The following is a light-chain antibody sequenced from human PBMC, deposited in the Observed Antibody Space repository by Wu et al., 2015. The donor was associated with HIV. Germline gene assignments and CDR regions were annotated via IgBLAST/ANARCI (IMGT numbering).Light chain of an antibody. CDR3: QQRSSWPQT. J-gene: IGKJ2*01. V-gene: IGKV3-11*01. CDR1: QSVTRN. CDR2: NAY. Sequence: EIVMTQSPGTLSASPGESVTLSCRASQSVTRNLAWYQQKPGQAPRLLIYNAYARATGIPARFSGSGSGTDFTLTVSSLEPDDFAVYYCQQRSSWPQTFGQGTKLQIK.